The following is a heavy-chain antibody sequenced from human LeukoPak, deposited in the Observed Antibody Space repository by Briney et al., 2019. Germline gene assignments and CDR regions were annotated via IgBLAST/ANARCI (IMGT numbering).Heavy chain of an antibody. D-gene: IGHD4-17*01. V-gene: IGHV4-39*07. J-gene: IGHJ4*02. CDR3: AGYGDYGPIDY. CDR2: IYHSGST. CDR1: GGSISSSSYY. Sequence: SETLSLTCTVSGGSISSSSYYWGWIRQPPGKGLEWIGSIYHSGSTNYNPSLKSRVTISVDKSKNQFSLKLSSVTAADTAVYYCAGYGDYGPIDYWGQGTLVTVSS.